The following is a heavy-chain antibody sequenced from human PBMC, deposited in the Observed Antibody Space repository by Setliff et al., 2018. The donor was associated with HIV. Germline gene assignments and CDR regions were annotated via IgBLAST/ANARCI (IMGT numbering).Heavy chain of an antibody. CDR1: GFPFSSYA. V-gene: IGHV3-64D*09. CDR3: VKGGYNFWSGYPDAFDI. Sequence: GGSLRLSCSASGFPFSSYAMHWVRQAPGKGLEYVSAISSNGGSTYYADSVKGRFTISRDNSKNTLYLQMSSLRAEDTAVYYCVKGGYNFWSGYPDAFDIWGQGTMVTVSS. D-gene: IGHD3-3*01. J-gene: IGHJ3*02. CDR2: ISSNGGST.